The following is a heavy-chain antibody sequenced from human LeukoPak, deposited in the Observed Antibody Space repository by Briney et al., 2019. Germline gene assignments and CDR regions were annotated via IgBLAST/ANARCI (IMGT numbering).Heavy chain of an antibody. J-gene: IGHJ4*02. CDR3: AGETYCGGDCYSDY. CDR2: IYSGGST. D-gene: IGHD2-21*02. Sequence: GGSLRLSCAASRFTFSSYVMSWVRQAPGKGLEWVSVIYSGGSTYYADSVKGRFTISRDNSKNTLYLQMNSLRAEDTAVYYCAGETYCGGDCYSDYWGQGTLVTVSS. V-gene: IGHV3-53*01. CDR1: RFTFSSYV.